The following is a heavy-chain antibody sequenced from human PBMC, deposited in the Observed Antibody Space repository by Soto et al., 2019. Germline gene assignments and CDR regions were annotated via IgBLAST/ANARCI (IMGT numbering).Heavy chain of an antibody. J-gene: IGHJ6*02. D-gene: IGHD3-10*02. Sequence: QVQLVQSGAEVKKPGSSVKVSCKASGGTFSSYAISWVRQAPGQGLEWMGGIIPIFGTANYAQKFQGRVTIIADEYTSTVYMELSSLRSEDTAVYYCGISMLGDYYYGMDVWGQGTTVTVSS. CDR1: GGTFSSYA. CDR3: GISMLGDYYYGMDV. V-gene: IGHV1-69*01. CDR2: IIPIFGTA.